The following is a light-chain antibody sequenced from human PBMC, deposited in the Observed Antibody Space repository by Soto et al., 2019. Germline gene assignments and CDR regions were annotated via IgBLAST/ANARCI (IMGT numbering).Light chain of an antibody. CDR1: QSFSNNY. Sequence: EIVLTQSPGTLSLSPGERATLSCRASQSFSNNYLAWYQQKPGQAPRLLIYGASNRATGIPDRFSGSGSGTDFTLTISRLETEDFAVYYCQQYGSSGTFGKGTKVDIX. CDR3: QQYGSSGT. CDR2: GAS. J-gene: IGKJ1*01. V-gene: IGKV3-20*01.